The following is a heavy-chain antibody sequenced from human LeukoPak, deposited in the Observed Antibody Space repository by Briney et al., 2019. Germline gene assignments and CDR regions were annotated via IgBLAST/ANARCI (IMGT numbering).Heavy chain of an antibody. Sequence: ASVKVSCKASGYTFTDYFMHWVRQAPGQGLEWMAWINPHSCDTNFVQKFQGRVTMTRHTSISTAYMELSRLSSDDTAVYYCARGSCSGGTCYSYIAFDLWGQGTLVTVSS. V-gene: IGHV1-2*02. D-gene: IGHD2-15*01. CDR3: ARGSCSGGTCYSYIAFDL. J-gene: IGHJ4*02. CDR1: GYTFTDYF. CDR2: INPHSCDT.